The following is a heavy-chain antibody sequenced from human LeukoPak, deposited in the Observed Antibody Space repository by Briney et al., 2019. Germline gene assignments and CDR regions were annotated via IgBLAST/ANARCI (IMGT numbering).Heavy chain of an antibody. D-gene: IGHD3-9*01. CDR2: IRSKAYSGTT. CDR3: TRDYDILTGYYTPAVSAFDY. Sequence: PGGSLRLSCTASGFTFGDYAMSWVRQAPGKGLEWVGFIRSKAYSGTTEYAASVKDRFTISRDDSKSIAYLQMNSLKTEDTAVYYCTRDYDILTGYYTPAVSAFDYWGQGTLVTVSS. J-gene: IGHJ4*02. CDR1: GFTFGDYA. V-gene: IGHV3-49*04.